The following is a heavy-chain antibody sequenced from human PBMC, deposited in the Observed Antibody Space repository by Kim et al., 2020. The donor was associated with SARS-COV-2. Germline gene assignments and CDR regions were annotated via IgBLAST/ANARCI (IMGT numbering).Heavy chain of an antibody. CDR2: ISYDGSNK. CDR3: ARNWGPPRLWRFGELWGDWFDP. J-gene: IGHJ5*02. Sequence: GGSLRLSCAASGFTFSSYAMHWVRQAPGKGLEWVAVISYDGSNKYYADSVKGRFTISIDNSKNTLYLQMNRLRAEDTAVYYCARNWGPPRLWRFGELWGDWFDPSGQLTLVTVSS. V-gene: IGHV3-30-3*01. CDR1: GFTFSSYA. D-gene: IGHD3-10*01.